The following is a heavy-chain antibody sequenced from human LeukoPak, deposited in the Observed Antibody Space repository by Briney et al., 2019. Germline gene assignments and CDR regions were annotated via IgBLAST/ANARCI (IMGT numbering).Heavy chain of an antibody. J-gene: IGHJ4*02. CDR2: IIPILGIA. Sequence: SVKVSCKASGGTFSSYAISWVRQAPGQGLEWMGRIIPILGIANYAQKFQGRVTITADKSTSTAYMELSSLRSEDTAVYYCARDLQIAAAGQQNDYWGQGTLVTVSS. CDR1: GGTFSSYA. D-gene: IGHD6-13*01. CDR3: ARDLQIAAAGQQNDY. V-gene: IGHV1-69*04.